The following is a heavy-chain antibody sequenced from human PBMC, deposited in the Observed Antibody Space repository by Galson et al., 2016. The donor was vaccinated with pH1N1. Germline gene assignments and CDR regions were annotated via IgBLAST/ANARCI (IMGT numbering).Heavy chain of an antibody. Sequence: SLRLSCAASGFSFSDHWMGWVRQAPGKGLEWVGNISPGAGDKVYMDSVKGRFTLSRDNGKNSLYLQMNRLRAEDTAVYYCSRVSGDPTTYWYFDLWGRGTLVTVSS. CDR3: SRVSGDPTTYWYFDL. CDR1: GFSFSDHW. V-gene: IGHV3-7*01. CDR2: ISPGAGDK. D-gene: IGHD7-27*01. J-gene: IGHJ2*01.